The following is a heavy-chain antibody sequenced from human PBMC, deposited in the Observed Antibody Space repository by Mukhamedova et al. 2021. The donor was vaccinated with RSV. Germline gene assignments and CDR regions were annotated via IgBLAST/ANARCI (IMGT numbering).Heavy chain of an antibody. J-gene: IGHJ4*02. Sequence: WIGRIDTSGRTEYSPSLKSRVTISLDTSNSQFSLMLSSVTAADTAVYYCARGRDGYSNFEYWGQGTLVTVSS. CDR2: IDTSGRT. D-gene: IGHD5-24*01. V-gene: IGHV4-61*02. CDR3: ARGRDGYSNFEY.